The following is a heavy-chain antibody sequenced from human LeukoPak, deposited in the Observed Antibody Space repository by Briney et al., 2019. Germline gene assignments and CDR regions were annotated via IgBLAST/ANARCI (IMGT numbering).Heavy chain of an antibody. CDR1: GGSFSGYY. CDR2: IHYSRSS. J-gene: IGHJ4*02. V-gene: IGHV4-59*08. D-gene: IGHD3-22*01. CDR3: AQIRPSTYYDSSGSFDY. Sequence: PSESLSLTCAVYGGSFSGYYWSWIRQPPGKGLEWVGYIHYSRSSNYNPSLKSRVTMSVDTSRNQFSLKLSSVTAADTAVYYCAQIRPSTYYDSSGSFDYWGQGTLVTVSS.